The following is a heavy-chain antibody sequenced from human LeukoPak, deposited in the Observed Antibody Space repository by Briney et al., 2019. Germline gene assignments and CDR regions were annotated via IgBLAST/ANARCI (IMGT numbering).Heavy chain of an antibody. CDR1: GFTFSSYS. V-gene: IGHV3-23*01. CDR3: AKSSLVAPYDY. J-gene: IGHJ4*02. Sequence: GGSLRLSCAASGFTFSSYSMNWVRQAPGKGLEWVSTISGSGGRTYYADSVKGRFTISRDNSKNTVYLQMNSLRVDDTAVFYCAKSSLVAPYDYWGQGTLVTVSS. D-gene: IGHD2-15*01. CDR2: ISGSGGRT.